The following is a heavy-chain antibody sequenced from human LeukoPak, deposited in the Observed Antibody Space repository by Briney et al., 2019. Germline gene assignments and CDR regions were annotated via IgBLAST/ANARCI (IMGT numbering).Heavy chain of an antibody. CDR3: AKERSEVVVAATNY. D-gene: IGHD2-15*01. J-gene: IGHJ4*02. Sequence: GGSLRLSCAASGFTFNSYAMTWVRQAPGKGLEWVSSITGGGDTTYYADSVRGRFTISRDDSKNTLSLQINSLRAEDTAVYYCAKERSEVVVAATNYWGQGTLVTVSS. CDR1: GFTFNSYA. CDR2: ITGGGDTT. V-gene: IGHV3-23*01.